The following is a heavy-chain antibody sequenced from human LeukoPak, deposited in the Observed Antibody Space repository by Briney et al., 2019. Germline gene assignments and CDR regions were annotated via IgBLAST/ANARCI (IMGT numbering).Heavy chain of an antibody. CDR1: GGSISSGGYS. V-gene: IGHV4-30-2*01. Sequence: TSETLSLTCAVSGGSISSGGYSWGWIRQAPGKGLEWIGYIYHSGSTYYNPSLKSRVTISVDRSKNQFSLKLSSVTAADTAVYYCARTMVRGFIDYRGQGTLVTVSS. CDR3: ARTMVRGFIDY. D-gene: IGHD3-10*01. CDR2: IYHSGST. J-gene: IGHJ4*02.